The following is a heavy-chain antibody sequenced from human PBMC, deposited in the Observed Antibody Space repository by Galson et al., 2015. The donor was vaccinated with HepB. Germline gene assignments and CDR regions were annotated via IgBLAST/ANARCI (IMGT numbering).Heavy chain of an antibody. Sequence: SLRLSCAASGFTFRNYAMAWVRQAPGKGLEWVSALLASGGTYYADSVKGRFTISRDNYQNALYLQMNSLRADDTAIYYCVKSYYDSSGPYYWAFDYWGQGTLVTVSS. V-gene: IGHV3-23*01. CDR1: GFTFRNYA. CDR3: VKSYYDSSGPYYWAFDY. J-gene: IGHJ4*02. CDR2: LLASGGT. D-gene: IGHD3-22*01.